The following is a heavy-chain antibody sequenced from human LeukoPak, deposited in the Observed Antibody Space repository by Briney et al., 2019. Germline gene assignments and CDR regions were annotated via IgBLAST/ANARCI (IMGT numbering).Heavy chain of an antibody. CDR2: ISGRCGST. D-gene: IGHD2-2*01. CDR3: AKEGGIVIIPPTIGIDY. V-gene: IGHV3-23*01. Sequence: PGGSLRLSCAASGFTLSSYAMSWVRQAPGKGLDWVSGISGRCGSTYYADSVKGRFTISRDNYKTTLYLQMNSLRAEDTAVYYCAKEGGIVIIPPTIGIDYWGQGTLVPVSS. CDR1: GFTLSSYA. J-gene: IGHJ4*02.